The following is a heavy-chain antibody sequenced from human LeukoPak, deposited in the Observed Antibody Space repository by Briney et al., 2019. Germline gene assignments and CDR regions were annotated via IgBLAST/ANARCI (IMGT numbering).Heavy chain of an antibody. CDR3: ARERGYGGYDEGYLEY. CDR2: ISGSGSSI. V-gene: IGHV3-21*01. Sequence: GGSLRLSCAASGFTFSSYSMNWVRQAPGKGLEWVSSISGSGSSIYYADSVKGRFTTSRDNAKNSLYLQMNSVRAEDTAMYFCARERGYGGYDEGYLEYWGQGTLVTVSS. D-gene: IGHD5-12*01. CDR1: GFTFSSYS. J-gene: IGHJ4*02.